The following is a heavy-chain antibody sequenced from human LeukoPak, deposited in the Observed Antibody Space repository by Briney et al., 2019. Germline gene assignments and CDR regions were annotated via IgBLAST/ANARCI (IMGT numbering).Heavy chain of an antibody. CDR2: IYYSGST. D-gene: IGHD4-17*01. V-gene: IGHV4-59*11. J-gene: IGHJ6*02. CDR3: ARDGAPTAYYYYYGMDV. CDR1: GFIFSDQH. Sequence: GSLRLSCAASGFIFSDQHMDWVRQAPGKGLEWIGYIYYSGSTNYNPSLKSRVTISVDTSKNQFSLKLSSVTAADTAVYYCARDGAPTAYYYYYGMDVWGQGTTVTVSS.